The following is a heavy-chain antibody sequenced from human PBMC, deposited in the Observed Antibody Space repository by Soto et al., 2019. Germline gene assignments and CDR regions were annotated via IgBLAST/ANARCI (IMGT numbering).Heavy chain of an antibody. CDR3: ARRRALRYFHSLYKPGFDY. D-gene: IGHD3-9*01. CDR1: GGSFSGYD. CDR2: INHSGST. J-gene: IGHJ4*02. Sequence: PSETLSLTCAVYGGSFSGYDWSWIRQPPGKGLEWIGEINHSGSTNYNPSLKSRVAISVDTSKNHFSLKLSSVTAADTAVYYCARRRALRYFHSLYKPGFDYWGQGTLVTVSS. V-gene: IGHV4-34*01.